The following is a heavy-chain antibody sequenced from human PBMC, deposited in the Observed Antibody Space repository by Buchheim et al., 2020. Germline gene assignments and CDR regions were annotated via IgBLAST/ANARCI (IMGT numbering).Heavy chain of an antibody. CDR1: GGSFSGYY. CDR3: ARVFSAEYYYYGMDV. CDR2: INHSGST. D-gene: IGHD2-21*01. Sequence: QVQLQQWGAGLLKPSETLSLTCAVYGGSFSGYYWSWIRQPPGKGLEWIGEINHSGSTNYNPSLKSRVTISVDTSKTQFPLKLSSVTAADTAVYYCARVFSAEYYYYGMDVWGQGTT. V-gene: IGHV4-34*01. J-gene: IGHJ6*02.